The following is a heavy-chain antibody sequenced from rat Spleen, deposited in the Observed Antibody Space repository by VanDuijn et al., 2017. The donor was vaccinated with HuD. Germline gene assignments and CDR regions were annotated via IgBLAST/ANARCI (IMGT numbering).Heavy chain of an antibody. D-gene: IGHD1-7*01. CDR2: INTDGGNT. Sequence: EVQLVESGGGLVQPGGSLKLSCVTSGFTFDDYGMAWVRQTPKNGLEWVATINTDGGNTFYRDSVKGRFTISRDNTKSTLYLQMDSLRSEDTATYYCTRLSMGDWGQGVMVTVSS. V-gene: IGHV5S13*01. CDR1: GFTFDDYG. J-gene: IGHJ2*01. CDR3: TRLSMGD.